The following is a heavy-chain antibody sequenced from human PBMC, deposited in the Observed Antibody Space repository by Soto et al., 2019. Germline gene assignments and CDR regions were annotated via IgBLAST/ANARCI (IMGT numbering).Heavy chain of an antibody. CDR3: ARSPYSRGSYYPIAY. D-gene: IGHD3-22*01. CDR2: INPSTGST. Sequence: VSVKRSCKATGYRLTFYHSHWVLQAPGQGLEWMGVINPSTGSTNYAQKFQGRVTMTRDTSTSTVYMELGSLRSDDTAVYFFARSPYSRGSYYPIAYWVQGTLVTVSS. V-gene: IGHV1-46*01. J-gene: IGHJ4*02. CDR1: GYRLTFYH.